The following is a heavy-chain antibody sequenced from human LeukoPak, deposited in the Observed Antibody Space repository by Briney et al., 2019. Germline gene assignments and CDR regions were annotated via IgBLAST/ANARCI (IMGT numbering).Heavy chain of an antibody. V-gene: IGHV1-2*02. CDR3: ARAVAGTSWFYYYYYMDV. D-gene: IGHD6-19*01. CDR2: INPKSGDT. CDR1: GYTFTGYY. J-gene: IGHJ6*03. Sequence: ASVKVSCKSSGYTFTGYYMHWVRQAPGQGLEWMGWINPKSGDTNSAQKFQGRVTMTRDTSISTAYMELNRLTSDDTAVYYCARAVAGTSWFYYYYYMDVWGKGTTVTVSS.